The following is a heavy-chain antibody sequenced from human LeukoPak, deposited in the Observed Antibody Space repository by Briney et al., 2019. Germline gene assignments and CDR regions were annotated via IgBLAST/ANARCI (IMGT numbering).Heavy chain of an antibody. CDR2: ISGSGDST. D-gene: IGHD6-13*01. CDR3: AKGTISASGTRGAFDI. CDR1: GFTFSSYA. Sequence: QPGGSLRLSCAASGFTFSSYALSWVRQAPGKGLEWVSAISGSGDSTYYADSVKGRFTISRDNSKNTLYLQMNSLRAEDTAVYYCAKGTISASGTRGAFDIWGQGTTVTVSS. J-gene: IGHJ3*02. V-gene: IGHV3-23*01.